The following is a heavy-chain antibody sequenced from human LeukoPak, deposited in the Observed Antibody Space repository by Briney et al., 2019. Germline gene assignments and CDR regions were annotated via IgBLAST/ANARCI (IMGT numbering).Heavy chain of an antibody. CDR1: GFTFSSYE. CDR3: ARFEPYGSGSYLDY. V-gene: IGHV3-48*03. D-gene: IGHD3-10*01. CDR2: ISSSGSTI. Sequence: GGSLRLSCAASGFTFSSYEMNWVRQAPGKWLEWVSYISSSGSTIYYADSVKGRFTISRDNAKNSLYLQMNSLRAEDTAVYYCARFEPYGSGSYLDYWGQGTLVTVSS. J-gene: IGHJ4*02.